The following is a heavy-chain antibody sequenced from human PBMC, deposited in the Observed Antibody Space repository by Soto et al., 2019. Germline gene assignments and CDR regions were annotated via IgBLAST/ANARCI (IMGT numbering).Heavy chain of an antibody. CDR1: GYTFTSYG. D-gene: IGHD2-8*01. CDR2: ISAYNGNT. J-gene: IGHJ4*02. Sequence: ASVKVSCKASGYTFTSYGISWVRQAPGQGLEWMGWISAYNGNTNYAQKLQGRVTMTTDTSTSTAYMELRGLRSDDTAVYYCARGMYCTNGVCYSDYWGQGTLVTVSS. V-gene: IGHV1-18*01. CDR3: ARGMYCTNGVCYSDY.